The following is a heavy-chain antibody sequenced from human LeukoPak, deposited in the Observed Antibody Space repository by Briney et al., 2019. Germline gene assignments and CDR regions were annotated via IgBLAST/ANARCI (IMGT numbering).Heavy chain of an antibody. CDR2: ISYDGSNK. J-gene: IGHJ4*02. CDR1: GFTFSSYA. CDR3: ARVPVNYDYVWGSYRYYFDY. Sequence: GGSLRLSCAASGFTFSSYAMHWVRQAPGKGLEWVAVISYDGSNKYYADSVKGRFTISRDNSKNTLYLQMNSLRAEDTAVYYCARVPVNYDYVWGSYRYYFDYWGQGTLVTVSS. D-gene: IGHD3-16*02. V-gene: IGHV3-30-3*01.